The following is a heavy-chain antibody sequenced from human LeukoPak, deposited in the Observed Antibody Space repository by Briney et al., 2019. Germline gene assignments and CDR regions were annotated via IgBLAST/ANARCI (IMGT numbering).Heavy chain of an antibody. CDR2: ISPYSGNT. D-gene: IGHD3/OR15-3a*01. J-gene: IGHJ4*02. V-gene: IGHV1-18*01. CDR3: ARVGPSAQPYYFDY. CDR1: GYSFTSYG. Sequence: GSSVKVSCKASGYSFTSYGIRWVRQAPGQGLEWMGWISPYSGNTDYVQKFQGRVTMTTDTSSSTVYMELRSLRSDDTAVYYCARVGPSAQPYYFDYWGQGTLVTVSS.